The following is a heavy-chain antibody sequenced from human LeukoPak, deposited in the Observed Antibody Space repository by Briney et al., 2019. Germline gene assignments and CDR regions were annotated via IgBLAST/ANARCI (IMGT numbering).Heavy chain of an antibody. CDR1: GGSISSYY. V-gene: IGHV4-59*01. CDR2: IYYSGST. J-gene: IGHJ5*02. D-gene: IGHD1-26*01. CDR3: ARVRVHYDIVGATAGPTVLWFDP. Sequence: KPSETLSLTCTVSGGSISSYYWSWIRQPPGKGLEWIGYIYYSGSTNYNPSLKSRVTISVDTSKNQFSLKLSSVTAADTAVYYCARVRVHYDIVGATAGPTVLWFDPWGQGTLVTVSS.